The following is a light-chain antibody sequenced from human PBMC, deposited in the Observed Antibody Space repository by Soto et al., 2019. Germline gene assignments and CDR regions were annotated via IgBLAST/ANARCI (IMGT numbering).Light chain of an antibody. V-gene: IGLV2-14*03. Sequence: ALTQSSSVSGSPGQSITPSCTGTSSDIGSYNYVSWYQQHPDKAPKLMIYDVTNRPSGVSDRFSGCKSGNTASLTISGLQAEDEADYYCNSYTSISTYVFGTGTKVTVL. CDR3: NSYTSISTYV. CDR2: DVT. CDR1: SSDIGSYNY. J-gene: IGLJ1*01.